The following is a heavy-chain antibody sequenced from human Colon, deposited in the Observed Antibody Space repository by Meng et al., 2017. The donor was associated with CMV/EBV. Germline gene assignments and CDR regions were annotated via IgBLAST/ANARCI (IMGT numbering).Heavy chain of an antibody. Sequence: QVQLVQSGTEVKKPGASVKVSCKTSGYTFTANHLHWVRQAPGQGLEWMGWIYPRDGGTYFAQKFQDRVTLTRDTSISTVYMDLNSLRSDDTAVYFCARDLWSGSSDYFDYWGQGTLVTVSS. CDR2: IYPRDGGT. J-gene: IGHJ4*02. CDR3: ARDLWSGSSDYFDY. CDR1: GYTFTANH. V-gene: IGHV1-2*02. D-gene: IGHD3-3*01.